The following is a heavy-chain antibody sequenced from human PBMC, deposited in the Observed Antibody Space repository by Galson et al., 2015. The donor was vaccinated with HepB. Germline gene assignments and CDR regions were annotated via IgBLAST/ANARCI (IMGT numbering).Heavy chain of an antibody. Sequence: SLRLSCAASGFTVSSNYMSWVRQAPGKGLEWVSVIYSGGSTYYADSVKGRFTISRDNSKNTLYLQMNSLRAEDTAVYYCARDYGTNGVWSAGGYYYGMDVWGQGTTVTVSS. D-gene: IGHD2-8*01. CDR2: IYSGGST. V-gene: IGHV3-66*02. J-gene: IGHJ6*02. CDR3: ARDYGTNGVWSAGGYYYGMDV. CDR1: GFTVSSNY.